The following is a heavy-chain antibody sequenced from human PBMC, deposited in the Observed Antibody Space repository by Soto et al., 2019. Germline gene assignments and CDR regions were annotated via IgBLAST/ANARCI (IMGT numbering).Heavy chain of an antibody. V-gene: IGHV3-30*18. CDR3: AKEHGSENYFCGMDV. J-gene: IGHJ6*02. Sequence: QVQQVESGGGVVQPGRSLRLSCAASGFTFSTYGTHWVRQAPGKGLEWVALILYDGGKKYYADSVKGRFTISRDNSKNTLYLQMNIVRAEDTAVYYCAKEHGSENYFCGMDVWGHGTTVTVSS. CDR1: GFTFSTYG. D-gene: IGHD3-10*01. CDR2: ILYDGGKK.